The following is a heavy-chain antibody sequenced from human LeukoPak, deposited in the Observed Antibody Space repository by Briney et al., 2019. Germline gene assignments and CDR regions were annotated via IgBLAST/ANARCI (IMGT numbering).Heavy chain of an antibody. CDR3: ARNYDSSGYYKGDAFDI. CDR2: TYYRSKWYN. CDR1: GDSVSSNSAA. Sequence: TSQTLSLTCAISGDSVSSNSAAWNWIRQSPSRGLEWLGRTYYRSKWYNDYAVSVKSRITINPDTSKNQFSLQLNSVTPEDTAVYYCARNYDSSGYYKGDAFDIWGQGTMVTVSS. V-gene: IGHV6-1*01. D-gene: IGHD3-22*01. J-gene: IGHJ3*02.